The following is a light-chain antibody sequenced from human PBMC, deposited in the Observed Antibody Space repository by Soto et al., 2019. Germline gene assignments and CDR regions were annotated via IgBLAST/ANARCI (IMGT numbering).Light chain of an antibody. CDR2: DAS. CDR1: QSISSW. V-gene: IGKV1-5*01. CDR3: QQYNSYTWT. Sequence: DIQMTQSPSTLSASVGDRVTITCRASQSISSWLAWYQQKPGKAPKLLIYDASSLASGVPSRFSGSGSGTEFTLTISSLQPDDFATYYRQQYNSYTWTFGQGTKVEIK. J-gene: IGKJ1*01.